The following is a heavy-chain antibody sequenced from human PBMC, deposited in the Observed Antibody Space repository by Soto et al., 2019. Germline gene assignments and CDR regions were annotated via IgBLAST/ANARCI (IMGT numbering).Heavy chain of an antibody. CDR2: ISAYNGNT. CDR3: ARDGYYGGSLNWFDP. J-gene: IGHJ5*02. CDR1: GYTFTSYG. D-gene: IGHD2-15*01. V-gene: IGHV1-18*01. Sequence: ASVKVSCKASGYTFTSYGISWVRQAPGQGLEWMGWISAYNGNTNYAQKLQGRVTMTTDTSTSTAYMELRSLRSDDTAVYYCARDGYYGGSLNWFDPWGQGTLVTVSS.